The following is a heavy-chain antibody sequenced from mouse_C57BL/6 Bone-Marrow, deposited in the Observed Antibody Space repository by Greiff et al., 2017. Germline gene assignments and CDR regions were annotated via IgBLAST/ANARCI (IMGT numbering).Heavy chain of an antibody. CDR2: INPSTGGT. CDR3: ARSRYYGSSYYFDY. D-gene: IGHD1-1*01. V-gene: IGHV1-42*01. CDR1: GYSFTGYY. J-gene: IGHJ2*01. Sequence: VQLQQSGPELVKPGASVKISCKASGYSFTGYYMNWVKQSPEKSLEWIGEINPSTGGTTYNQKFKAKATLPVDKSSSTAYMQLKSLTSEDSAVYYCARSRYYGSSYYFDYWGQGTTLTVSS.